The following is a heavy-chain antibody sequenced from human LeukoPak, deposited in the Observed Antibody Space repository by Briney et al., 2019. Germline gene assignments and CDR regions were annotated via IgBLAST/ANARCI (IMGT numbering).Heavy chain of an antibody. V-gene: IGHV4-34*01. J-gene: IGHJ3*02. CDR3: ASDQGYSYGYVGAFDI. Sequence: SETLSLTCAVYGGSFSGYYWSWIRQPPGKGLEWSGEINHSGSTNYNPSLKSRVTISVDKSKNQFSLKLSFVTAADTAVYYCASDQGYSYGYVGAFDIWGQGTMVTVSS. D-gene: IGHD5-18*01. CDR2: INHSGST. CDR1: GGSFSGYY.